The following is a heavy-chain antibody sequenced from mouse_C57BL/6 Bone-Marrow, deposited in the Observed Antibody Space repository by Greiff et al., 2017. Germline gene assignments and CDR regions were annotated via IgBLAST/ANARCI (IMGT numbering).Heavy chain of an antibody. D-gene: IGHD1-1*01. Sequence: QVQLQQSGAELAKPGASVKLSCKASGYTFTSYWMHWVKQRPGQGLEWIGYINPSSGYTKYNQKFKDKATLTADKSSSTAYMQQSSLTYEDSAVYDWATYPPYYYGSSDVEAIDYWGQGTSVTVSS. V-gene: IGHV1-7*01. CDR1: GYTFTSYW. CDR2: INPSSGYT. J-gene: IGHJ4*01. CDR3: ATYPPYYYGSSDVEAIDY.